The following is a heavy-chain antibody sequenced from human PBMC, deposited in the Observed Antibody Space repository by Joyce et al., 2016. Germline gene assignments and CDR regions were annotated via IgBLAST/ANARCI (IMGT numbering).Heavy chain of an antibody. Sequence: QVQLVQSGAEVKKPGASVKVSCKASGYTFTDYYIHWVRQAPGQGLEWMGEINHNSGGTEYPQKFQGRVTMTRDTSIRTAYMELTGLRSDDTAVYYCARGDLRTSSPLFWYFALWGRGTLVTVSS. CDR1: GYTFTDYY. V-gene: IGHV1-2*02. D-gene: IGHD2-2*01. J-gene: IGHJ2*01. CDR2: INHNSGGT. CDR3: ARGDLRTSSPLFWYFAL.